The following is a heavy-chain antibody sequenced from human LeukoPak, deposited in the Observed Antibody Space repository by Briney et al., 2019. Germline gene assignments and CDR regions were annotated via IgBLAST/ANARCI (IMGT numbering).Heavy chain of an antibody. CDR1: GYTFTSYG. J-gene: IGHJ4*02. Sequence: ASVKVSCKASGYTFTSYGISWGRQAPGQGLEWMGWITAYNDNTNYAQKLQGRVTMTTDTSTSTAYMELRSLGSDDTAVYYCARALLWFGEPSHIDYWGQGTLVTASS. CDR2: ITAYNDNT. D-gene: IGHD3-10*01. V-gene: IGHV1-18*01. CDR3: ARALLWFGEPSHIDY.